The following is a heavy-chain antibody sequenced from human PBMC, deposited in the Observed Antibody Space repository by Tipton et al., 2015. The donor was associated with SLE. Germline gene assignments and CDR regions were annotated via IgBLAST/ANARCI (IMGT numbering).Heavy chain of an antibody. V-gene: IGHV1-3*03. CDR3: ARNKDGLGY. J-gene: IGHJ4*02. Sequence: QLVQSGAEVKEPGASVKVSCKASGYTFTDYEIYWVRQSPGQGLEWMGYINPGNGNTKSSQKFQGRVTITRDTSASSAYMELSSLRSEDMGVYYCARNKDGLGYWGQGTLVTVSS. CDR2: INPGNGNT. CDR1: GYTFTDYE. D-gene: IGHD3/OR15-3a*01.